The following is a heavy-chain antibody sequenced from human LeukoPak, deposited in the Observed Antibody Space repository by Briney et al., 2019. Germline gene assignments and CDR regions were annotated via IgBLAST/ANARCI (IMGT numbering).Heavy chain of an antibody. V-gene: IGHV4-59*08. CDR1: GGSLGTYY. D-gene: IGHD3-16*02. CDR3: ARRTPFDYVWETYRYAFDI. CDR2: FYYTGST. J-gene: IGHJ3*02. Sequence: SETLSLTCTVPGGSLGTYYWSWIRQPPGKGLEWIGYFYYTGSTSYNPSLKSRVTISVDTSKNQFSLELTSVTAADTAVYYCARRTPFDYVWETYRYAFDIWGQGTMVTVSS.